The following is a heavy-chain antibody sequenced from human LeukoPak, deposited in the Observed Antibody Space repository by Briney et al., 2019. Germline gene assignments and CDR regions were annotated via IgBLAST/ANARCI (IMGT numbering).Heavy chain of an antibody. V-gene: IGHV4-34*01. CDR1: GGSFSGYY. Sequence: SETLSLTCAVYGGSFSGYYWSWIRQPPGKGREWIGEINHSGSTNYNPSLKSRVTISVDTSKNQFSRKLSSVIAADTAVYYSARGWRQLWFQRVFDYWGQGTLVTVSS. CDR3: ARGWRQLWFQRVFDY. J-gene: IGHJ4*02. CDR2: INHSGST. D-gene: IGHD5-18*01.